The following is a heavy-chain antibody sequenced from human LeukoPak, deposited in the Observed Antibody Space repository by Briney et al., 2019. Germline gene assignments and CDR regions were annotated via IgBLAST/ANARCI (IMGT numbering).Heavy chain of an antibody. J-gene: IGHJ3*02. CDR3: ASGVTIWLGNALDM. CDR1: GFTFSSFW. Sequence: GGSLRLSCAASGFTFSSFWMHWARQDAGKGLVWVARISSDGSNAIYADSVKGRFTISRDNAKNTLYLQMNSLRAEDTAVYYCASGVTIWLGNALDMWGQGTMVTVS. CDR2: ISSDGSNA. V-gene: IGHV3-74*01. D-gene: IGHD3-3*01.